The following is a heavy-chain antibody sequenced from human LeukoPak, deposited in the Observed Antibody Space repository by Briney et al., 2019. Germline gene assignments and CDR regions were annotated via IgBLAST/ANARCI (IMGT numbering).Heavy chain of an antibody. V-gene: IGHV3-23*01. J-gene: IGHJ4*02. CDR1: GFTFSSYA. CDR2: VSGSGGIT. Sequence: SGGSLRLSCAASGFTFSSYAMSWVRQAPGKGLEWVSVVSGSGGITYYADSVKGRFTIARDNSKNTLYLQMSSLRAEDTAVYFCAKHYDSSGRRPSDSWGQGTLVTVSS. CDR3: AKHYDSSGRRPSDS. D-gene: IGHD3-22*01.